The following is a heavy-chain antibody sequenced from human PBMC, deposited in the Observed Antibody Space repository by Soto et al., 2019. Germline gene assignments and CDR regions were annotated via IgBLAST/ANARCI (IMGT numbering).Heavy chain of an antibody. CDR2: ISHTGRT. Sequence: SETLSLTCSVSTGSMRTYYWTWIRQSPGKGLEWIGQISHTGRTKYNPSLESRVTISVDTSRKQFSLKLTSVTAADTALYYCARDDTTGLFDFWGQGTLVTVSS. CDR3: ARDDTTGLFDF. CDR1: TGSMRTYY. D-gene: IGHD4-17*01. V-gene: IGHV4-59*01. J-gene: IGHJ4*02.